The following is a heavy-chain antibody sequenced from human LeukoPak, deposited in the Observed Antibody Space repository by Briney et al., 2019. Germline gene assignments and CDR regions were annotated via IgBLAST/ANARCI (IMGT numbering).Heavy chain of an antibody. Sequence: GSLRLSCAASGFTFSSYAMSWVRQAPGKGLEWVSIISGTGGTTYYADSVKGRFTISRDNSKNTLYLQMNSLRAEDTAVYYCAKRSDATFDFDYWGQGTLVTVSS. V-gene: IGHV3-23*01. CDR1: GFTFSSYA. CDR2: ISGTGGTT. J-gene: IGHJ4*02. D-gene: IGHD3-16*01. CDR3: AKRSDATFDFDY.